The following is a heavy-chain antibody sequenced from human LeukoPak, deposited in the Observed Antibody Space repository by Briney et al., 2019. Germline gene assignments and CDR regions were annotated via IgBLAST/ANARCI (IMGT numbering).Heavy chain of an antibody. CDR2: IRYDGSNK. CDR3: ARGLGGDDAFDI. V-gene: IGHV3-30*02. J-gene: IGHJ3*02. CDR1: GFTFSSYG. D-gene: IGHD3-16*01. Sequence: PGGSLRLSCAASGFTFSSYGMHWVRQAPGKGLEWVEFIRYDGSNKYYADSVKGRFTISRDNSKNTLYLQMNSLRSEDTAVYYCARGLGGDDAFDIWGQGTMVTVSS.